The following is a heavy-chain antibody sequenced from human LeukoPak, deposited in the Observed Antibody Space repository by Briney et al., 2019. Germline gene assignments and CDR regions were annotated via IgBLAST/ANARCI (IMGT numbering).Heavy chain of an antibody. CDR2: IKSRADGGTT. Sequence: GGSLRLSCAASGFSVINAWMRWVRQAPGQGVEWVGRIKSRADGGTTGYAAPVEGRFSISRDYSENTLYLQMNSLQIDDTALYYCLIFPGRWGQGTLVTVSS. J-gene: IGHJ4*02. CDR3: LIFPGR. V-gene: IGHV3-15*05. CDR1: GFSVINAW. D-gene: IGHD3-3*01.